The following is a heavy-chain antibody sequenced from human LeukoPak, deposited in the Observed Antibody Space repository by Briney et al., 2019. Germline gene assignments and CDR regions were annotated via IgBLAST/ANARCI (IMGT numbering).Heavy chain of an antibody. CDR1: GYTLTSYY. D-gene: IGHD3-10*01. J-gene: IGHJ6*03. CDR3: ARDRFHYGSGSYTRHYYYYYYMDV. V-gene: IGHV1-46*01. Sequence: ASVKVSCKASGYTLTSYYMHWVRQAPGQGLEWMGIINPSGGSTSYAQKFQGRVTMTRDTSTSTVYMELSSLRSEDTAVYYCARDRFHYGSGSYTRHYYYYYYMDVWGKGTTVTISS. CDR2: INPSGGST.